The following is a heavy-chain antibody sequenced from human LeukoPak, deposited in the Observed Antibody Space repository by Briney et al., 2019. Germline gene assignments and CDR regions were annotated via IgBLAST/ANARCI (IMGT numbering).Heavy chain of an antibody. V-gene: IGHV4-59*08. Sequence: SETLSLTCTVSGGPISTYQWSWIRQPPGQGLEWIGYIYYTGSTNYNPSLRSRVTISLDTSKNQFSLRVNSVTATDTAVYYCARRTTVTPNWLDPWGQETMVTVSS. CDR1: GGPISTYQ. D-gene: IGHD4-17*01. CDR3: ARRTTVTPNWLDP. J-gene: IGHJ5*02. CDR2: IYYTGST.